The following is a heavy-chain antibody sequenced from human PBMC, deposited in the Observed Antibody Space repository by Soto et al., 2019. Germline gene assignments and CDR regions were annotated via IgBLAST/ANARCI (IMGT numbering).Heavy chain of an antibody. Sequence: QVQLQESGPGLVKPSETLSLTCTVSGGSVSSGSYYWSWIRQPPGKGLEWIGYIYYSGSTNYNPSLKSRVTISVDTSKNQFSLKLSSVTAADTAVYYCARAPDFWSGYLDYWGQGILVTVSS. CDR2: IYYSGST. CDR1: GGSVSSGSYY. CDR3: ARAPDFWSGYLDY. D-gene: IGHD3-3*01. V-gene: IGHV4-61*01. J-gene: IGHJ4*02.